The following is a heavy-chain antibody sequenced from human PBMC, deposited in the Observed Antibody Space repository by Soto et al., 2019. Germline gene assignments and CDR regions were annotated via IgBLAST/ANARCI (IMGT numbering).Heavy chain of an antibody. V-gene: IGHV1-18*04. Sequence: QGQLVQSGAEVKKPGASVKVSCKASGYSFTGYGINWVRQAPGQGLQWLGRINTYNSDTNYAQNFQGKVTMTTDTSTSTTYRELRSLRSDDTAVYFFARGRGYSLIPVVADAVDVWGKGTLVTVSS. J-gene: IGHJ3*01. CDR2: INTYNSDT. D-gene: IGHD5-12*01. CDR3: ARGRGYSLIPVVADAVDV. CDR1: GYSFTGYG.